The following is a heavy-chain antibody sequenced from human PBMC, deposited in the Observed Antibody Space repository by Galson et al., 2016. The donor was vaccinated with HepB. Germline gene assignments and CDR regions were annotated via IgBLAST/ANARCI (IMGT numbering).Heavy chain of an antibody. D-gene: IGHD5-12*01. V-gene: IGHV1-69*04. CDR1: GGTFNNYA. Sequence: SVKVSCKASGGTFNNYAFSWVRQAPGRRLEWMGRIIPIVNMPNYAHKFQGRITITADKSTTTVYMEVSDLTYEDTAVYYCARDRPSGRDDFFEYWGQGTLVTVSS. J-gene: IGHJ4*02. CDR3: ARDRPSGRDDFFEY. CDR2: IIPIVNMP.